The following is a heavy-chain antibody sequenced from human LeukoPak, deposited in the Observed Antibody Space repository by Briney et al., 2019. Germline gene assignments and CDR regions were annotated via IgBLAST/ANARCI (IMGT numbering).Heavy chain of an antibody. CDR2: IYSGGDT. CDR3: AKERNLEIAVAGTIFDY. V-gene: IGHV3-66*01. J-gene: IGHJ4*02. D-gene: IGHD6-19*01. CDR1: GFTFNNYG. Sequence: GSLRLSCAASGFTFNNYGMNWVRQAPGKGLEWVSVIYSGGDTYYADSVKGRFIISRDNSKNMIYLEMSSLKAEDTAVYYCAKERNLEIAVAGTIFDYWGQGTLVTVSS.